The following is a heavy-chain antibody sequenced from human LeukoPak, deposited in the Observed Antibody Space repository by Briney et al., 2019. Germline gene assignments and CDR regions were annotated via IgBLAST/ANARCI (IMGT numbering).Heavy chain of an antibody. J-gene: IGHJ4*02. CDR3: ARDFRATGYSAYFDY. V-gene: IGHV3-33*01. CDR1: GFTFSSYG. CDR2: IWYDGSNK. D-gene: IGHD3-9*01. Sequence: GGSLRLSCAASGFTFSSYGMHWVRQAPGKGLEWVAVIWYDGSNKYYADSVKGRFTISRDNSKNTLYLQMNSLRAEDTAVYYCARDFRATGYSAYFDYWDQGTLVTVSS.